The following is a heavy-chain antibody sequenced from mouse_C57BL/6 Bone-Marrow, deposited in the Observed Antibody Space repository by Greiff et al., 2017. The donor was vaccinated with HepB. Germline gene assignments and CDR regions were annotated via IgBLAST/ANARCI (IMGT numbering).Heavy chain of an antibody. CDR3: TSALYYGSSYGYAMDY. J-gene: IGHJ4*01. CDR1: GFTFSSYA. V-gene: IGHV5-9-1*02. Sequence: EVMLVESGEGLVKPGGSLKLSCAASGFTFSSYAMSWVRQTPEKRLEWVAYISSGGDYIYYADTVKGRFTISRDNARNTLYLQMSSLKSEDTAMYYCTSALYYGSSYGYAMDYWGQGTSVTVSS. CDR2: ISSGGDYI. D-gene: IGHD1-1*01.